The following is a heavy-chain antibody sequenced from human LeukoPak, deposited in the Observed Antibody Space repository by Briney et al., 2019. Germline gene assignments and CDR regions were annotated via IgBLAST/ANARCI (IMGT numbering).Heavy chain of an antibody. J-gene: IGHJ3*02. CDR2: INHSGST. CDR3: ARHQPGDILTEDAFDI. V-gene: IGHV4-34*01. Sequence: PSETLSLTCAVYGGSFSGYYWSWIRQPPGKGLEWIGEINHSGSTNYNPSLKSRVTISVDTSKNQFSLKLSSVTAADTAVYYCARHQPGDILTEDAFDIWGQGTMVTVSS. D-gene: IGHD3-9*01. CDR1: GGSFSGYY.